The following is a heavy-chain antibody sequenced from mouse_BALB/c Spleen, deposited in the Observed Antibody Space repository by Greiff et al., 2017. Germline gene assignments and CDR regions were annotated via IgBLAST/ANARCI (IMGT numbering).Heavy chain of an antibody. CDR1: GFNIKDTY. CDR2: IDPANGNT. V-gene: IGHV14-3*02. Sequence: VHVKQSGAELVKPGASVKLSCTASGFNIKDTYMHWVKQRPEQGLEWIGRIDPANGNTKYDPKFQGKATITADTSSNTAYLQLSSLTSEDTAVYYCALEYDYDGGFAYWGQGTLVTVSA. D-gene: IGHD2-4*01. CDR3: ALEYDYDGGFAY. J-gene: IGHJ3*01.